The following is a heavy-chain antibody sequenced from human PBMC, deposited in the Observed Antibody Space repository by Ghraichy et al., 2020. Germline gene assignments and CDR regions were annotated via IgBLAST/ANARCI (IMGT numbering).Heavy chain of an antibody. D-gene: IGHD6-19*01. V-gene: IGHV3-23*01. CDR2: TDNGGGTT. CDR3: AKDGAVPGRIDAFDI. J-gene: IGHJ3*02. CDR1: GFTFGSYS. Sequence: GSLRLSCAASGFTFGSYSMGWVRQAPGKGLEWVSVTDNGGGTTYYADSVKGRFTISRDNSKSKLYLQMNSLRAEDTAMYYCAKDGAVPGRIDAFDIWGQGTMVTVSS.